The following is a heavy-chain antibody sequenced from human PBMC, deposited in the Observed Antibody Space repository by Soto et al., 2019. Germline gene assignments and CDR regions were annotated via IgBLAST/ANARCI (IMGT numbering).Heavy chain of an antibody. D-gene: IGHD2-15*01. CDR2: IYWDDDK. V-gene: IGHV2-5*02. Sequence: QITLKESGPTLVKPTQTLTLTCTFSGFSLSTSGVGVGWIRQPPGKALEWLALIYWDDDKRYSPSLKSRLTITKDTSKNQVVLTMTNMDPVDTATYYCARDVVVVMDNWFDPWGQGTLVTVSS. CDR3: ARDVVVVMDNWFDP. J-gene: IGHJ5*02. CDR1: GFSLSTSGVG.